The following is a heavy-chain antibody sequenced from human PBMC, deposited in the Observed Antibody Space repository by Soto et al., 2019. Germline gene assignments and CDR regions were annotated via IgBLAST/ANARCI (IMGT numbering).Heavy chain of an antibody. CDR3: ARSQEVVVVPAAPIDY. V-gene: IGHV1-46*01. CDR1: GYTFSNYY. Sequence: QVQLVQSGAEVKKPGASVKLSCKTSGYTFSNYYINWVRQAPGQGLQWMGRINPSGGSTSYAQKFQGRVTMTRVTSTSTVYMDLSSLSSEDTAVYYRARSQEVVVVPAAPIDYWGQGTLVTVSS. CDR2: INPSGGST. D-gene: IGHD2-2*01. J-gene: IGHJ4*02.